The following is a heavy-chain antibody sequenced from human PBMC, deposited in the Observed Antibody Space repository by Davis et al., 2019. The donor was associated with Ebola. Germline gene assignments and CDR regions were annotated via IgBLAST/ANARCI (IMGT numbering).Heavy chain of an antibody. D-gene: IGHD3-16*01. CDR3: ARDLGGVGSH. CDR2: VSGSGGST. J-gene: IGHJ4*02. V-gene: IGHV3-23*01. Sequence: GESLKISCAASGFTFSSHAMSWVRQAPGKGLEWVSGVSGSGGSTYYAESVRGRFTISRDNTKNTLYLQMSSLRAEDTAVYYCARDLGGVGSHWGQGILVTVSS. CDR1: GFTFSSHA.